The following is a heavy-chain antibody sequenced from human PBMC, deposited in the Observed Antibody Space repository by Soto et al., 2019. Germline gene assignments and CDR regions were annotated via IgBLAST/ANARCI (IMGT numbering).Heavy chain of an antibody. CDR1: GYTFTSYD. CDR2: MNPNSGNT. Sequence: QVQLVQSGAEVKKTGASVKVSCKASGYTFTSYDINWVRQATGQGLEWMGWMNPNSGNTGHAQKFQGRVTMTRNTSISTAYMELSSLRSEDTAVYYCATERTGTTSMDVWGQGTTVTVSS. J-gene: IGHJ6*02. CDR3: ATERTGTTSMDV. D-gene: IGHD1-1*01. V-gene: IGHV1-8*01.